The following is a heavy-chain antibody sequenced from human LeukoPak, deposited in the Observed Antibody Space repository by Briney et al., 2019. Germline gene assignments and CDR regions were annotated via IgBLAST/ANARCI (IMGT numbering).Heavy chain of an antibody. CDR1: GYTFTGYY. D-gene: IGHD6-13*01. Sequence: GASVKVSCKASGYTFTGYYMHWVRQAPGQGLEWMGWINPNSGGTNYAQKFQGRVTMTRDTSISTAYMELSRLRYDDTAVYYCARAYSSSWYVDWFDPWGQGTLVTVSS. CDR3: ARAYSSSWYVDWFDP. CDR2: INPNSGGT. V-gene: IGHV1-2*02. J-gene: IGHJ5*02.